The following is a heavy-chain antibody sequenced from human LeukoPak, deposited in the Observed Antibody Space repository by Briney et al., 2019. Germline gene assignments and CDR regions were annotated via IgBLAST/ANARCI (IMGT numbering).Heavy chain of an antibody. CDR1: GFTFSSYA. CDR3: ARGGSYLSAFDI. V-gene: IGHV3-30*02. Sequence: GGSLRLSCAASGFTFSSYAMSWVRQAPGMGLEWVAFIRYDGGNTYYADSVKGRFTISRDNSKNTMYLQMNSLRAEDTAVYYCARGGSYLSAFDIWGQGTMVTVSS. J-gene: IGHJ3*02. CDR2: IRYDGGNT. D-gene: IGHD1-26*01.